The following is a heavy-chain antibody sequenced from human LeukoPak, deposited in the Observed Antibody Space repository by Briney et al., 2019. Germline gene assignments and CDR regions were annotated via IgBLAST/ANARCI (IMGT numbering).Heavy chain of an antibody. D-gene: IGHD6-13*01. CDR3: ARGVPYSSSWMHYFDY. Sequence: PSETLSLTCTVSGGSISSSSYYWGWIRQPPGKGLEWIGSIYYSGSTYYNPSLKSRVTISVDTSKNQFSLKLSSVTAADTAVYYCARGVPYSSSWMHYFDYWGQGTLVTVSS. CDR2: IYYSGST. CDR1: GGSISSSSYY. V-gene: IGHV4-39*01. J-gene: IGHJ4*02.